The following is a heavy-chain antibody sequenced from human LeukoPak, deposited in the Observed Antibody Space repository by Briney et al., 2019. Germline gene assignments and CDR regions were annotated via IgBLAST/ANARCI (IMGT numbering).Heavy chain of an antibody. Sequence: PGGSLRLSRAASGFTFSSYAMSWVRQAPGKGLEWVSAISGSGGSTYYADSVKGRFTISRDNSKNTLYLQMNSLRAEDTAVYYCAKVGGPIVGGTKQFDYWGQGTLVTVSS. CDR1: GFTFSSYA. V-gene: IGHV3-23*01. CDR3: AKVGGPIVGGTKQFDY. J-gene: IGHJ4*02. CDR2: ISGSGGST. D-gene: IGHD1-26*01.